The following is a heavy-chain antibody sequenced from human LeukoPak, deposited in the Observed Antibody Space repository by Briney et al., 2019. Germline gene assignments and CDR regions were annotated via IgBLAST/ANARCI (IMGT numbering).Heavy chain of an antibody. J-gene: IGHJ4*02. D-gene: IGHD6-13*01. V-gene: IGHV1-2*02. CDR1: GYTFTGYY. Sequence: GASVKVSCEASGYTFTGYYMHWVRQAPGQGLEWMGWINPNSGGTNYAQKFQGRVTMTRDTSISTAYMELSRLRSDDTAVYYCARVLSAAGSGGDYWGQGTLVTVSS. CDR3: ARVLSAAGSGGDY. CDR2: INPNSGGT.